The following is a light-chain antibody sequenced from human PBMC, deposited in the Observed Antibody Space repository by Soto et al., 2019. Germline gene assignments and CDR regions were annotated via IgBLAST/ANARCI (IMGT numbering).Light chain of an antibody. J-gene: IGKJ4*01. V-gene: IGKV1-6*01. CDR1: QDIRKD. CDR2: AAS. CDR3: LQDYTYPLT. Sequence: ALQMTQSPSSLSASVGDRVTITCRASQDIRKDLGWYQQKPGKAPKLLIYAASSLQSGVPSRFSGSGSGTDFTLTISSLQPDDFATYYCLQDYTYPLTFGGGTKVEIK.